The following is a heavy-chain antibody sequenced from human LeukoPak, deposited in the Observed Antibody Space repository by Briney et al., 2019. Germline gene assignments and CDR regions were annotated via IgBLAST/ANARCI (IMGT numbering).Heavy chain of an antibody. D-gene: IGHD4-17*01. CDR1: GGSISSGGYS. V-gene: IGHV4-30-2*01. CDR3: ASYGHAFDI. Sequence: SETLSLTCAVSGGSISSGGYSWSWIRQPPGKGLEWIGYIYHSGSTYYNPSLKSRVTISVYRSKNQFSLKLSSVTAADTAVYYCASYGHAFDIWGQGTMVTVSS. CDR2: IYHSGST. J-gene: IGHJ3*02.